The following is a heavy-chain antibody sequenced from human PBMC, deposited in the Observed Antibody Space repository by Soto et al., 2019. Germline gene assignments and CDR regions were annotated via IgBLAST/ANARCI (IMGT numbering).Heavy chain of an antibody. D-gene: IGHD1-26*01. Sequence: GGPQRLSCIASGFSLANYPVNWVRQTPGKGLEWISYSSPRGDTIYYADSVKGRFTISRDNSKSTVYLELNNLSAEDTAVYHCAKNQGVELVPLATVDWFDPWGQGSVVTVSS. CDR2: SSPRGDTI. CDR3: AKNQGVELVPLATVDWFDP. CDR1: GFSLANYP. V-gene: IGHV3-23*01. J-gene: IGHJ5*02.